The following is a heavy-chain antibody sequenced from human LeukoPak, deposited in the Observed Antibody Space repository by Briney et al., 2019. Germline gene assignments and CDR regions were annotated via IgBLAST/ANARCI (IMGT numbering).Heavy chain of an antibody. CDR2: IYHSGST. V-gene: IGHV4-4*02. Sequence: SXXWXSWVRQPPGKGLEWIGEIYHSGSTNYNPSLRSRVTISVDKSKNQFSLKLSSVTAADTAVYYCARDVVMDVWGQGTTVTVSS. CDR1: SXXW. J-gene: IGHJ6*02. CDR3: ARDVVMDV.